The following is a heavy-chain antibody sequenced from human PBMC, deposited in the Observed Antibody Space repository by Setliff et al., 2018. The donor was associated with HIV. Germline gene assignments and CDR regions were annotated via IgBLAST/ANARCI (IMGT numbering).Heavy chain of an antibody. D-gene: IGHD6-19*01. Sequence: PSETLSLTCTVSGGSISSDYWSWIRQPPGKGLGWIGEINHSGNTNYNPSLKSRLIISVDTSKKQFSLKRRSVTAADTAIYYCARVPGYSSGSSYMEVWGKGATVTVSS. CDR3: ARVPGYSSGSSYMEV. CDR1: GGSISSDY. CDR2: INHSGNT. J-gene: IGHJ6*03. V-gene: IGHV4-34*01.